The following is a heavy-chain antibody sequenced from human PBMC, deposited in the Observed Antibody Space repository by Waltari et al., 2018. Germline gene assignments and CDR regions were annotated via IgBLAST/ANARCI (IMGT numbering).Heavy chain of an antibody. J-gene: IGHJ3*02. Sequence: EVQLVESGGGLIQPGGSLRLSCAASGFTVSSNYMSWVRQAPGKGLEWVSVIYSGGSTYYADSVKGRFTISRDNSKNTLYLQMNSLRAEDTAVYYCARRKGSSAQGAFDIWGQGTMVTVSS. D-gene: IGHD6-13*01. CDR2: IYSGGST. CDR1: GFTVSSNY. V-gene: IGHV3-53*01. CDR3: ARRKGSSAQGAFDI.